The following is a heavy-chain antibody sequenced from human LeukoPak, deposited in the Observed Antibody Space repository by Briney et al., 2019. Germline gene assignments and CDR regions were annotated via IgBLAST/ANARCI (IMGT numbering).Heavy chain of an antibody. CDR1: GGSISSYY. V-gene: IGHV4-59*01. CDR3: ARFYDSSGFDY. CDR2: IYYSGST. D-gene: IGHD3-22*01. Sequence: SETLSLTCTVSGGSISSYYWSWLRQPPGKGLEWIGYIYYSGSTNYNPSLKSRVTISVDTSKNQFSLKLSSVTAADTAVYYCARFYDSSGFDYWAQETLVPVSS. J-gene: IGHJ4*02.